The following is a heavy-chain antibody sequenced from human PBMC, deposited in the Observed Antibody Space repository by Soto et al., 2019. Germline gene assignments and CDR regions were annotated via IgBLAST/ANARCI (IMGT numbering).Heavy chain of an antibody. V-gene: IGHV4-30-4*01. CDR2: IYYNGRT. Sequence: SETLSLTCTVSGGSIGSDYYYWSWIRQPPGKGLEWIGYIYYNGRTDYNPSLKSRVIISIDTSKNQFSLNLNSVSAADTAVYYCARDRSNSPDYFDYWGQGTLVTVSS. CDR3: ARDRSNSPDYFDY. CDR1: GGSIGSDYYY. D-gene: IGHD6-6*01. J-gene: IGHJ4*02.